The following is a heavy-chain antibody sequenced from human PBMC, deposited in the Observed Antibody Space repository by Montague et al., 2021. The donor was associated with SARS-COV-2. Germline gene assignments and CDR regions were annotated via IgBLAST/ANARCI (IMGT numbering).Heavy chain of an antibody. D-gene: IGHD2-15*01. Sequence: SETLSLTCAVYGGSFSGYYWSWIRQPPGKGLEWIGEINHSGSTNYNPSLKSRVTISVDTSKNQFSLKLSSVTAADTAVYYCARGEYYRGGYGLKDYFDYWGQGTLVIVSS. V-gene: IGHV4-34*01. CDR1: GGSFSGYY. CDR3: ARGEYYRGGYGLKDYFDY. CDR2: INHSGST. J-gene: IGHJ4*02.